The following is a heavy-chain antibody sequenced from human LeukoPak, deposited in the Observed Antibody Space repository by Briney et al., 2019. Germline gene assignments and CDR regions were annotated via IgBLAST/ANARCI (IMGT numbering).Heavy chain of an antibody. CDR1: GGSISSYY. V-gene: IGHV4-4*07. J-gene: IGHJ4*02. Sequence: SETLSLTCTVSGGSISSYYWSWIRQPAGKGLEWIGRIYTSGSTNYNPSLKSRVTMSVDTSKDQFSLKLSSVTAAGTAVYYCARVVDYGSGSYYEYYFDYWGQGTLVTVSS. CDR2: IYTSGST. D-gene: IGHD3-10*01. CDR3: ARVVDYGSGSYYEYYFDY.